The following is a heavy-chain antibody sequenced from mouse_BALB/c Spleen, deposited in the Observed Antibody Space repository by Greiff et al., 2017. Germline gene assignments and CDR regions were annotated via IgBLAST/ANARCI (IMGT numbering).Heavy chain of an antibody. CDR3: ASIYGNYGPMDY. Sequence: EVKLVESGGDLVKPGGSLKLSCAASGFTFSSYGMSWVRQTPDKRLEWVATISSGGSYTYYPDSVKGRFTISRDNAKNTLYLQMSSLKSEDTAMYYCASIYGNYGPMDYWGQGTSVTVSS. V-gene: IGHV5-6*02. CDR1: GFTFSSYG. J-gene: IGHJ4*01. CDR2: ISSGGSYT. D-gene: IGHD2-1*01.